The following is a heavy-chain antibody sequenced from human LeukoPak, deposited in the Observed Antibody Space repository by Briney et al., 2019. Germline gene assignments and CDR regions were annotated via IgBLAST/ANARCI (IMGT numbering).Heavy chain of an antibody. V-gene: IGHV3-48*03. CDR3: AREGENSSSFLGLYMDV. J-gene: IGHJ6*03. CDR2: IGSSGSSI. Sequence: GGSLRLSCAASGFTFSNYEMNWVRQAPGKGLEWVSNIGSSGSSIYYGGSVKGRFTISRDTAKNTLFLQMDRLRAEDTAVYYCAREGENSSSFLGLYMDVWGKGTTVTVSS. CDR1: GFTFSNYE. D-gene: IGHD6-6*01.